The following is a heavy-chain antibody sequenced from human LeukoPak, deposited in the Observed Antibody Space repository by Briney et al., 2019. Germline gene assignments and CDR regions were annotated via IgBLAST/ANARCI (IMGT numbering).Heavy chain of an antibody. J-gene: IGHJ4*02. V-gene: IGHV3-7*01. D-gene: IGHD2-15*01. CDR2: IRQDGSQK. CDR3: ARDGGYCSGGSCYLVTFDY. Sequence: GGSLRLSCAASGFTFSSYWMSWVRQAPGKGLEWVATIRQDGSQKYYVDSVKGRFTISRDNAKNSLYLQMNSLRAEDTAVYYCARDGGYCSGGSCYLVTFDYWGQGTLVTVSS. CDR1: GFTFSSYW.